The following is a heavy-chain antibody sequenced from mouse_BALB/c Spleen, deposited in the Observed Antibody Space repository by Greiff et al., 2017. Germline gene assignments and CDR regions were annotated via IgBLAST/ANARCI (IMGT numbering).Heavy chain of an antibody. V-gene: IGHV1-7*01. CDR2: INPSTGYT. J-gene: IGHJ2*01. CDR3: ARSYGNYYFDY. D-gene: IGHD2-10*02. CDR1: GYTFTSYW. Sequence: VQLKESGAELAKPGASVKMSCKASGYTFTSYWMHWVKQRPGQGLEWIGYINPSTGYTEYNQKFKDKATLTADKSSSTAYMQLSSLTSEDSAVYYCARSYGNYYFDYWGQGTTLTVSS.